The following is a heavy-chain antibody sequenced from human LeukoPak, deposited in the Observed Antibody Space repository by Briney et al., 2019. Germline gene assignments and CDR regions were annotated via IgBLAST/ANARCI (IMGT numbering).Heavy chain of an antibody. CDR1: GLSVSSNY. J-gene: IGHJ4*02. Sequence: GGSLRLSCAATGLSVSSNYMSWVRQAPGKGLEWVSVIYSGGSTYYADSVKGRFTISRDNSKNTLYLQMNSLRAEDTAVYYCARDGAVAGIDYWGQGTLVTVSS. V-gene: IGHV3-66*01. CDR2: IYSGGST. CDR3: ARDGAVAGIDY. D-gene: IGHD6-19*01.